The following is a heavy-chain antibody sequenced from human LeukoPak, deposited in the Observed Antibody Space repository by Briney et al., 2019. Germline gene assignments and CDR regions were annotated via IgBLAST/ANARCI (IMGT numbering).Heavy chain of an antibody. CDR1: GVTFSSYA. V-gene: IGHV3-23*01. CDR2: ISGSGGST. Sequence: GASLRLSCAASGVTFSSYAMSWGRQAPGKGLEWVSAISGSGGSTYYADSVKGRFTISRDNSKNTLYMQMNSLRAEDTAVYYCANAHSPFTFYFDYWGQGTLVTVSS. J-gene: IGHJ4*02. CDR3: ANAHSPFTFYFDY. D-gene: IGHD2/OR15-2a*01.